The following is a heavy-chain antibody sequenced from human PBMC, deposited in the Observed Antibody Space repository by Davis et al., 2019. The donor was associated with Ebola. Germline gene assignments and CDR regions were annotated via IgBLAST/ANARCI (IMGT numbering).Heavy chain of an antibody. J-gene: IGHJ5*01. V-gene: IGHV3-23*01. CDR1: GFTFSSYA. D-gene: IGHD2-8*02. CDR2: ISGSGGT. Sequence: GGSLRLSCAASGFTFSSYAMSWVRQAPGKGLEWVSAISGSGGTYYADSVKGRFTISRDNSKNTMYVQMNSLRAEDTAVYYCAKGRTGSAYSGSTSWGQGTLVTVSS. CDR3: AKGRTGSAYSGSTS.